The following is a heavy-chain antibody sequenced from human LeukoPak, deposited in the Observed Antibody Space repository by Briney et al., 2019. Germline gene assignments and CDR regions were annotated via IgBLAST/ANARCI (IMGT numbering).Heavy chain of an antibody. J-gene: IGHJ4*02. Sequence: PSETLSLTGTVSGGSISSGGYYWSWTRQHPGKGLEWTGYIYYTKSTYYNPCLKSRVTISVDRSKNQSSRKLSSVTAADTAVYYCARVHRLSSTLRWFDYWGQGTLVTVSS. CDR3: ARVHRLSSTLRWFDY. CDR2: IYYTKST. CDR1: GGSISSGGYY. V-gene: IGHV4-31*03. D-gene: IGHD4-23*01.